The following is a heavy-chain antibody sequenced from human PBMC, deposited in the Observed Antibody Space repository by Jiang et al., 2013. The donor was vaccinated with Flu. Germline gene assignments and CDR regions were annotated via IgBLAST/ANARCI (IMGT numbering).Heavy chain of an antibody. D-gene: IGHD5-18*01. J-gene: IGHJ6*04. CDR2: INPSGGST. CDR3: ARDGGNSYGHYGMDV. V-gene: IGHV1-46*01. CDR1: GYTFTSYY. Sequence: QLVESGAEVKKPGASVKVSCKASGYTFTSYYMHWVRQAPGQGLEWMGIINPSGGSTSYAQKFQGRVTMTRDTSTSTVYMELSSLRSEDTAVYYCARDGGNSYGHYGMDVWGKGTTVTVSS.